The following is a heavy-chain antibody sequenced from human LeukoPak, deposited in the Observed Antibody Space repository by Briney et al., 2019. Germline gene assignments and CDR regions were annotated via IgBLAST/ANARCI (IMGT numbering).Heavy chain of an antibody. V-gene: IGHV3-7*01. Sequence: PGGSLRLSCAAPGFTFRSYWMSWVRQAPGKGQEWVANIKPDGSEKYCVDSVKGRFTISRDNAKKSLYLQMNSLRAEDTAVYYCARGDFNDYGDYVDAFEIWGQGTMVTVSA. CDR3: ARGDFNDYGDYVDAFEI. CDR2: IKPDGSEK. CDR1: GFTFRSYW. J-gene: IGHJ3*02. D-gene: IGHD4-17*01.